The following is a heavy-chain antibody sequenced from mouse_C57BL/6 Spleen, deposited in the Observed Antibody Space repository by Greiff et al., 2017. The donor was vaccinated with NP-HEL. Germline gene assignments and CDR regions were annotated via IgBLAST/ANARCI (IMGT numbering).Heavy chain of an antibody. Sequence: QVQLKQPGTELVKPGASVKLSCKASVYTFPSYFLPFLPHSPFPVLSFLFTLNPLTFFTNYNEKFKSKATLTVDKSSSTAYMQLSSLTSEDSAVYYCAREGETWFAYWGQGTLVTVSA. J-gene: IGHJ3*01. V-gene: IGHV1-53*01. CDR1: VYTFPSYF. CDR3: AREGETWFAY. CDR2: LNPLTFFT.